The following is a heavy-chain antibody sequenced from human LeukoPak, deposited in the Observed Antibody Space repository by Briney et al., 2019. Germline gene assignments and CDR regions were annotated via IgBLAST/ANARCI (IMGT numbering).Heavy chain of an antibody. CDR3: ARGSLTGRGSSYTYYFDY. CDR2: INPNSGGT. CDR1: GYTFTGYY. D-gene: IGHD2-2*02. V-gene: IGHV1-2*02. Sequence: ASVKVSCKASGYTFTGYYMHWVRQAPGQGLEWMGWINPNSGGTNYAQKFQGRVTMTRDTSISTAYMELSRLRSDDTAVYYRARGSLTGRGSSYTYYFDYWGQGTLVTVSS. J-gene: IGHJ4*02.